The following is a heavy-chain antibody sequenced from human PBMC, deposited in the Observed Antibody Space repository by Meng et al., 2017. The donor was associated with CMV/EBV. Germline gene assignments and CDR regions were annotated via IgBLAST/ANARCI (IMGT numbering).Heavy chain of an antibody. CDR2: ISSSSSYI. D-gene: IGHD2-8*01. V-gene: IGHV3-21*01. J-gene: IGHJ4*02. CDR1: GFTFSSYS. Sequence: GESLKISCAASGFTFSSYSMNWVRQAPGKGLEWVSSISSSSSYIYYADSVKGRFTISRDNAKNSLYLQMNSLRGEDTAVYYCARYEGRRSFDYWGQGTLVTVSS. CDR3: ARYEGRRSFDY.